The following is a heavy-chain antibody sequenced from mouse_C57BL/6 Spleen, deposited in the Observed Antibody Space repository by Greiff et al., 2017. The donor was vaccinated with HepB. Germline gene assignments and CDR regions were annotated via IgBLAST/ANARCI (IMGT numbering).Heavy chain of an antibody. CDR3: ARSGLRGYFDV. Sequence: QVQLQQPGAELVKPGASVKLSCKASGYTFTSYWMHWVKQRPGQGLEWIGMIHPNSGSTNYNEKFKSKATLTVDKSSSTAYMQLSILTSEDSAVYYCARSGLRGYFDVWGTGTTVTVSS. D-gene: IGHD2-2*01. CDR1: GYTFTSYW. CDR2: IHPNSGST. V-gene: IGHV1-64*01. J-gene: IGHJ1*03.